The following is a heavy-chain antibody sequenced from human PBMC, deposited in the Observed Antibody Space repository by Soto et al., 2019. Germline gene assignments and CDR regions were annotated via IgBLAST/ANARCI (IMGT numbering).Heavy chain of an antibody. CDR1: NGSISSAAYY. J-gene: IGHJ3*02. CDR3: ARDVVGGAFDI. V-gene: IGHV4-31*03. Sequence: QVQLQESGPGLVKPSQTLSLTCTVSNGSISSAAYYWSWIRQHPGKGLEWIGYIYYSGSTYYSSSIKSRTAISVDTSKNQFSLMLSSVTAADTAIYYCARDVVGGAFDIWGQGTVVTVSS. D-gene: IGHD2-21*01. CDR2: IYYSGST.